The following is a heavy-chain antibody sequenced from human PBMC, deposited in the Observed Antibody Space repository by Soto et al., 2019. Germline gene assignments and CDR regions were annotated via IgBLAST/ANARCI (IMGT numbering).Heavy chain of an antibody. CDR2: FYHGGST. V-gene: IGHV4-34*01. Sequence: QVQLQQWGAGLLKPSETLSLTCAVYGESLNYYYWSWIRQAPGKGLEWIGEFYHGGSTNYNPSVKSRVTISVDPSKHQFSLSVTSVTAADTAVYYCASGEWADTFANWGQGPLVTVSS. CDR1: GESLNYYY. D-gene: IGHD6-19*01. CDR3: ASGEWADTFAN. J-gene: IGHJ4*02.